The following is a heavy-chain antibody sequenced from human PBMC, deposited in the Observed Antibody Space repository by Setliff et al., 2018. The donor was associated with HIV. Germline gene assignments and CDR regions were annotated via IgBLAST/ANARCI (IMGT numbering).Heavy chain of an antibody. D-gene: IGHD6-19*01. CDR3: ASPASGGSSGQYHY. V-gene: IGHV4-39*01. Sequence: SETLSLTCTVSGGSISGGSSGSSNYYWGWIRQPPGKGLEWIGNIYTSGSTNYNPSLKSRVTISVDTSKNQFSLKLSSVTAAGTAVYYCASPASGGSSGQYHYWGQGTLVTVSS. CDR2: IYTSGST. CDR1: GGSSGSSNYY. J-gene: IGHJ4*02.